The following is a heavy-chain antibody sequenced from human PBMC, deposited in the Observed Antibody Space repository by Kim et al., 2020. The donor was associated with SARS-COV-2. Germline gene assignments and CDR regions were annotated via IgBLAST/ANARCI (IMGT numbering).Heavy chain of an antibody. J-gene: IGHJ3*02. CDR2: IWYDGSNK. D-gene: IGHD3-16*01. Sequence: GGSLRLSCAASGFTFSSYGMHWVRQAPGKGLEWVAVIWYDGSNKYYADSVKGRFTISRDNSKNTLYLQMNSLRAEDTAVYYCASGGSKDAFDIWGQGTMVTVSS. V-gene: IGHV3-33*01. CDR3: ASGGSKDAFDI. CDR1: GFTFSSYG.